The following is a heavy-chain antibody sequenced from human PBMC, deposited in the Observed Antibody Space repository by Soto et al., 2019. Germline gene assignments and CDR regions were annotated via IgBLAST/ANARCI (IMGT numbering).Heavy chain of an antibody. V-gene: IGHV1-69*06. D-gene: IGHD2-2*02. CDR2: IIPIFGST. CDR3: ARAGLPSTLQITWFDP. CDR1: GGTFSTYA. J-gene: IGHJ5*02. Sequence: SVKVSCKASGGTFSTYAIGWGRQAPGQGLEWMGGIIPIFGSTKYAQRFQGRVTITADKSTSTAYMELSSLRSEDTAVYYCARAGLPSTLQITWFDPWGRGTLVTVSS.